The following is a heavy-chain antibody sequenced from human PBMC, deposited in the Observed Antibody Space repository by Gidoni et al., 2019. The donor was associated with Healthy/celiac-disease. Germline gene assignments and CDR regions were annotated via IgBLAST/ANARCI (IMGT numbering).Heavy chain of an antibody. D-gene: IGHD3-3*01. CDR3: ARASSLGITIFGVVINPRVYYFDY. CDR1: GFTFSRYW. V-gene: IGHV3-7*03. J-gene: IGHJ4*02. Sequence: EVQLVESGGGLVQPGGSLRLSCSASGFTFSRYWMSWVRQAPGKGLEWVANIKQDGSEKYYVDSVKGRFTISRDNAKNSLYLQMNSLRAEDTAVYYCARASSLGITIFGVVINPRVYYFDYWGQGTLVTVSS. CDR2: IKQDGSEK.